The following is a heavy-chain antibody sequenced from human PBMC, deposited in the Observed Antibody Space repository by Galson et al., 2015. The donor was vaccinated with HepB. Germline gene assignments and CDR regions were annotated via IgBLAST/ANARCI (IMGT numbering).Heavy chain of an antibody. D-gene: IGHD3-10*01. CDR3: ARVNQPMVRGVIVSSFDP. Sequence: SVKVSCKASGYTFTGYYMHWVRQAPGQGLEWMGWINPNSGGTNYAQKFQGWVTMTRDTSISTAYMELSRLRSDDTAVYYCARVNQPMVRGVIVSSFDPWGQGTLVTVSS. V-gene: IGHV1-2*04. J-gene: IGHJ5*02. CDR1: GYTFTGYY. CDR2: INPNSGGT.